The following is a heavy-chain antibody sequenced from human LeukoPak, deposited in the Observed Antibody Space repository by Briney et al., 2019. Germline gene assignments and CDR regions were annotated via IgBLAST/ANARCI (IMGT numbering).Heavy chain of an antibody. CDR3: ARDHNYYDSSGYTDY. J-gene: IGHJ4*02. V-gene: IGHV1-2*02. D-gene: IGHD3-22*01. CDR1: GYYFTGYY. Sequence: GASVKVSCKASGYYFTGYYMHWVRQAPGQGLEWMGWINPNTGGTNYAQKLQGRVTMTTDTSTSTAYMELRSLRSDDTAVYYCARDHNYYDSSGYTDYWGQGTLVTVSS. CDR2: INPNTGGT.